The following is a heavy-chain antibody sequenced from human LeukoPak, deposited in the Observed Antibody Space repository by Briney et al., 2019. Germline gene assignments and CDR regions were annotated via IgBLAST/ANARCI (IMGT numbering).Heavy chain of an antibody. CDR1: GFTFSSYW. Sequence: PGGSLRLSCAASGFTFSSYWMHWVRQAPGKGLVWVSRINSDGSSTSYADSVKGRFTISRDNSKNTLYLQMNSLRAEDTAVYHCARGEYGDYFDYWGQGTLVTVSS. J-gene: IGHJ4*02. CDR3: ARGEYGDYFDY. V-gene: IGHV3-74*01. CDR2: INSDGSST. D-gene: IGHD4-17*01.